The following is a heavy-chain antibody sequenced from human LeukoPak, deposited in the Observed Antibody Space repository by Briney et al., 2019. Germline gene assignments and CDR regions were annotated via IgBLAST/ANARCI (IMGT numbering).Heavy chain of an antibody. V-gene: IGHV3-11*01. CDR3: ARGQLTYDSSGYYVAGWFDP. J-gene: IGHJ5*02. CDR1: GFTFSDYY. D-gene: IGHD3-22*01. Sequence: GGSLRLSCAASGFTFSDYYMSWIRQAPGKGLEWVSYISSSGSTIYYADSVKGRFTISRDNAKNSLYLQMNSLRAEDTAVYYCARGQLTYDSSGYYVAGWFDPWGQGTLVTVSS. CDR2: ISSSGSTI.